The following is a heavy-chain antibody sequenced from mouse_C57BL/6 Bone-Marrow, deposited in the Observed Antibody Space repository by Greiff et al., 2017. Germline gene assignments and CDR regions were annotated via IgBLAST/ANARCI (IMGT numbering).Heavy chain of an antibody. CDR3: AMPHYCSSYYFDY. D-gene: IGHD1-1*01. V-gene: IGHV5-17*01. Sequence: EVKLMESGGGLVKPGGSLKLSCAASGFTFSDYGMHWVRQAPEKGLEWVAYISSGSSTIYYADTVKGRFTIARDNAKNTLFLQMTSLRSEDTAMYYCAMPHYCSSYYFDYWGQGTTLTVSS. CDR1: GFTFSDYG. CDR2: ISSGSSTI. J-gene: IGHJ2*01.